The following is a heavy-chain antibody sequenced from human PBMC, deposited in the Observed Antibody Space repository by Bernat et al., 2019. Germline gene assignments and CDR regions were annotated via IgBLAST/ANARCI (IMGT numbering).Heavy chain of an antibody. CDR2: IWHDGSNK. Sequence: QVQLVESGGGVVQPGRSLRVSCAASGFIFSSFGMHWVRQAPGKGLEWVAVIWHDGSNKYYADSVKGRFTISRDNSKNTLYLQMNSLRAEDTAVYYCARDPSSIAAAGRGDYWGQGTLVAVSS. J-gene: IGHJ4*02. V-gene: IGHV3-33*01. CDR3: ARDPSSIAAAGRGDY. D-gene: IGHD6-13*01. CDR1: GFIFSSFG.